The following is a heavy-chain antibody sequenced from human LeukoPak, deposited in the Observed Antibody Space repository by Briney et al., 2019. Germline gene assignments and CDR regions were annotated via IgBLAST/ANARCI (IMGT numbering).Heavy chain of an antibody. D-gene: IGHD3-22*01. Sequence: GASVKVSCKASGYTFTGYYMLWVRQAPGQGLEWMGWINPNSGGTNYAQKFQGRVTMTRDTSISTAYMELSRLRSDDTAVYYCARAMIVVVPIDYWGQGTLVTVSS. CDR1: GYTFTGYY. CDR2: INPNSGGT. CDR3: ARAMIVVVPIDY. V-gene: IGHV1-2*02. J-gene: IGHJ4*02.